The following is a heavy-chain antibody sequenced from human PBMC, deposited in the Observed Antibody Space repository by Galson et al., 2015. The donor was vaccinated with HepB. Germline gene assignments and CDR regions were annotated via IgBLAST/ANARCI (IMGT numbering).Heavy chain of an antibody. V-gene: IGHV1-69*13. D-gene: IGHD5-18*01. CDR3: AREGGGYSYGPTSPFDP. Sequence: SVKVSCKASGGTFSSYAISWVRQAPGQGLEWMGGIIPIFGTANYAQKFQGRVTITADESTSTAYMELSSLRSEDTAVYYCAREGGGYSYGPTSPFDPWGQGTLVTVSS. CDR2: IIPIFGTA. CDR1: GGTFSSYA. J-gene: IGHJ5*02.